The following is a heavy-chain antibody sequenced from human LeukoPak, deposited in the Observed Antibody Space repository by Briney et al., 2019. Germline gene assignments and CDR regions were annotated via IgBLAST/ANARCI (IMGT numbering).Heavy chain of an antibody. CDR2: FDPEDGET. D-gene: IGHD3/OR15-3a*01. V-gene: IGHV1-24*01. CDR3: ATYPPPRWTPISSHHNGMDA. CDR1: GYTLSELS. J-gene: IGHJ6*02. Sequence: ASVKVSCKVSGYTLSELSMNWVRQAPGKGLEWMGGFDPEDGETIYAQKFQGRVTMTEDTSTDTAYMELSSLRSEDTAVYYCATYPPPRWTPISSHHNGMDAWGQGTTVTVSS.